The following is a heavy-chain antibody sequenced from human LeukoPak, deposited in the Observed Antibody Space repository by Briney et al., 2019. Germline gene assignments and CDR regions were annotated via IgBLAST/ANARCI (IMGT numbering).Heavy chain of an antibody. CDR1: GFRFSDYP. D-gene: IGHD3-16*01. Sequence: EGSLRLSCGGSGFRFSDYPMDWVRQAPGKGPEWVARIRDKTNGYTTEYAASVRNRFIISRDDSKNSLYFQLNSLKSEDTAVYYCARRGPDRALDYWGQGTMVTVSS. CDR2: IRDKTNGYTT. CDR3: ARRGPDRALDY. J-gene: IGHJ4*02. V-gene: IGHV3-72*01.